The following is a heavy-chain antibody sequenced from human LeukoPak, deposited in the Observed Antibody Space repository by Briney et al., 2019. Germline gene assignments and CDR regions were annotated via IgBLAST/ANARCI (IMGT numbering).Heavy chain of an antibody. Sequence: PGGSLRLSCATSGFTLSSYAMSWVRQAPGKGLEWVSAISGSGGTRYYADSVKGRFTISRDNSKNTLYLQMNSLRAEDTAVYYCAKDARHREDYFDYWGRGTLVTVSS. CDR3: AKDARHREDYFDY. CDR2: ISGSGGTR. V-gene: IGHV3-23*01. J-gene: IGHJ4*02. CDR1: GFTLSSYA. D-gene: IGHD3-10*01.